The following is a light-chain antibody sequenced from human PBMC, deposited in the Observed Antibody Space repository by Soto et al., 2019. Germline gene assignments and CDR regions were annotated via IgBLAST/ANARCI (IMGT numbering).Light chain of an antibody. Sequence: EIVLTQSPATLSVSPGEIATLSCRASQGISNLLAWYQQNPGQAPRLLIYAASTRAAGIPARFSGSGSGTDFTLTISSLQSEDFAVYYCQQYYDWPITFVQGTRLDIK. J-gene: IGKJ5*01. V-gene: IGKV3-15*01. CDR1: QGISNL. CDR2: AAS. CDR3: QQYYDWPIT.